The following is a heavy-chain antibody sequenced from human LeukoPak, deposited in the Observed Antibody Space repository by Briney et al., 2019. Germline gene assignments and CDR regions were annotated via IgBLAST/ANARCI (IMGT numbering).Heavy chain of an antibody. Sequence: SETLSLTCTVSGGSISSSSYYWGWIRQPPGKGLEWIGSIYYSGSTYYNPSLKSRVTISVDTSKNQFFLKLSSVTAADTAVYYCARHGSGFGEFDYWGQGTLVTVSS. D-gene: IGHD3-10*01. J-gene: IGHJ4*02. CDR2: IYYSGST. V-gene: IGHV4-39*01. CDR1: GGSISSSSYY. CDR3: ARHGSGFGEFDY.